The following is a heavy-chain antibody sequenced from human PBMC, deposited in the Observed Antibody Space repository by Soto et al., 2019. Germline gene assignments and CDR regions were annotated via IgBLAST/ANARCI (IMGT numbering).Heavy chain of an antibody. V-gene: IGHV1-69*12. J-gene: IGHJ6*02. Sequence: QVQLVQSGAEVKKPGSSVKVSCKASGGTFSSYAISWVRQAPGQGLEWMGGIIPVFGTGNYAQNSQGRVAITAEYCTSNAYMDLSSLPSEATAVDYCGRGFVVRGGYGYYYGLDVWGQGTTVTVSS. D-gene: IGHD3-10*01. CDR2: IIPVFGTG. CDR1: GGTFSSYA. CDR3: GRGFVVRGGYGYYYGLDV.